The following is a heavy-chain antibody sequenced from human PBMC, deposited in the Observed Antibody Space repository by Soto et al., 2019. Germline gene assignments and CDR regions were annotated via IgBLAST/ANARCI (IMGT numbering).Heavy chain of an antibody. CDR3: AREDIVVVVAAPTFDY. Sequence: EVQLVESGGGLVKPGGPLSPSVAASGLTFGSYSMTWVGQPPGKGLGWVSSISSSSSYIYYADSVKGRFTISRDNAKNSLYLQMNSLRAEDTAVYYCAREDIVVVVAAPTFDYWGQGTLVTVSS. D-gene: IGHD2-15*01. J-gene: IGHJ4*02. V-gene: IGHV3-21*01. CDR2: ISSSSSYI. CDR1: GLTFGSYS.